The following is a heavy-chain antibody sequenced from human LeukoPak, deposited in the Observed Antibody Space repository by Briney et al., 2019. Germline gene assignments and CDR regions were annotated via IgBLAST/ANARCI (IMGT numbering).Heavy chain of an antibody. CDR2: IYHSGST. Sequence: SGTLSLTCAVSGGSISSSNWWSWVRQPPGKGLEWIGEIYHSGSTNYNPSLKSRVTISVDKSKNQFSLKLSSVTAADTAVYYCAASLVVVAATPPRLDYWGQGTLVTVSS. V-gene: IGHV4-4*02. CDR1: GGSISSSNW. D-gene: IGHD2-15*01. CDR3: AASLVVVAATPPRLDY. J-gene: IGHJ4*02.